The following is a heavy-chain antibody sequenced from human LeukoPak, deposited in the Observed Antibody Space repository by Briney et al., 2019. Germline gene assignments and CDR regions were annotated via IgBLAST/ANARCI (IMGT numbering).Heavy chain of an antibody. CDR2: IYSGGST. CDR3: ARDGYGGNSVPEYYFDY. D-gene: IGHD4-23*01. CDR1: GFTFSSYW. J-gene: IGHJ4*02. Sequence: GGSLRLSCAASGFTFSSYWMSWVRQAPGKGLEWVSVIYSGGSTYYADSVKGRFTISRDNSKNTLYLQMNSLRAEDTAVYYCARDGYGGNSVPEYYFDYWGQGTLVTVSS. V-gene: IGHV3-53*01.